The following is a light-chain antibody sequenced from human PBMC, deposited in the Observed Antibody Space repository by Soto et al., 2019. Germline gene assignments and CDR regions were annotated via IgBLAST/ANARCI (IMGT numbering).Light chain of an antibody. CDR2: AAS. CDR3: QQLQTYPYT. V-gene: IGKV1-9*01. CDR1: QGIRNY. J-gene: IGKJ2*01. Sequence: IQLTQSPSSLSASVGDSVTITCRATQGIRNYLAWYQQKPVTAPKLLIYAASTLQTGVPSRFSGSGSGTDFTLTISRLQPEDFAPYFCQQLQTYPYTFGQGTQLAIK.